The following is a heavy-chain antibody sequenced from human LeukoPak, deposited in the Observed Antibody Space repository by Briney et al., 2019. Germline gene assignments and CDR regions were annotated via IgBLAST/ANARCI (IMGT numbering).Heavy chain of an antibody. CDR3: ARGEGRYQLLQDFDY. D-gene: IGHD2-2*01. V-gene: IGHV3-30-3*01. J-gene: IGHJ4*02. CDR1: GFTFSSYA. Sequence: GGSLRLSCAASGFTFSSYAMHWVRQAPGKGLEWVAVISYDGSNKYYADSVKGRFTISRDNYKNTLYLQMNSLRAEDTAVYYCARGEGRYQLLQDFDYWGQGTLVTVSS. CDR2: ISYDGSNK.